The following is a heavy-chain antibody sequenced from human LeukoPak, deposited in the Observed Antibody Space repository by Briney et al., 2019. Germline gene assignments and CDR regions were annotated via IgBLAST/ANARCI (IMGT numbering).Heavy chain of an antibody. CDR1: GGSISSYY. V-gene: IGHV4-59*01. CDR2: IYYSGST. J-gene: IGHJ4*02. CDR3: ARHGVDTAMSLQFDH. Sequence: SETLSLTCTVSGGSISSYYWSWIRQPPGKGLEWIGYIYYSGSTNYNPSLKSRVTISVDTSKNQFSLKLSSVTAADTAVYYCARHGVDTAMSLQFDHWGQGTLVTVSS. D-gene: IGHD5-18*01.